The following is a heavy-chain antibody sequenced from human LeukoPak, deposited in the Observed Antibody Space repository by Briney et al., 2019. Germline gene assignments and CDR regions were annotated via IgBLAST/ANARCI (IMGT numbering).Heavy chain of an antibody. J-gene: IGHJ5*02. Sequence: SETLSLTCTVSGGSVSSASSYWSWIRQPPGKGLEWIAYFSYSGNTNYNPSLKSRVTMSVDTSKNQFSLKLSSVTAADTAVYYCARGRTTYDFWSGYYKDNWFDPWGQGTLVTVSS. V-gene: IGHV4-61*01. CDR2: FSYSGNT. CDR3: ARGRTTYDFWSGYYKDNWFDP. CDR1: GGSVSSASSY. D-gene: IGHD3-3*01.